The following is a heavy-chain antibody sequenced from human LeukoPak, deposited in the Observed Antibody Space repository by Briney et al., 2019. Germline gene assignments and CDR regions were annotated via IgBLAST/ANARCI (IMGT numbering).Heavy chain of an antibody. Sequence: PSETLSLTCTVSGGSISSYYWSWIRQPPGKGLEWIGYIYYSGSTNYNPSLKSRVTISVDTSKNQFSLKLSSVTAADTAVYYCARVQRGWSAGNFDYWGQGTLVTVSS. CDR2: IYYSGST. CDR3: ARVQRGWSAGNFDY. D-gene: IGHD6-19*01. J-gene: IGHJ4*02. V-gene: IGHV4-59*01. CDR1: GGSISSYY.